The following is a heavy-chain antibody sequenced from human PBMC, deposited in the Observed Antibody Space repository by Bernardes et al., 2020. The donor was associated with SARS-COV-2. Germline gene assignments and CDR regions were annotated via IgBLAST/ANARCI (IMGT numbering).Heavy chain of an antibody. Sequence: SEPLSLTCTVSGGSISSSSYYWGWLRQPPGKGLEWIGSIYYSGSTYYNPSLKSRVTISVDTSKNQFSLKLSSVTAADTAVYYCARPSGLTGIVYSDPGRFDPWGQGTLVTVSS. CDR3: ARPSGLTGIVYSDPGRFDP. CDR2: IYYSGST. CDR1: GGSISSSSYY. V-gene: IGHV4-39*01. D-gene: IGHD2-15*01. J-gene: IGHJ5*02.